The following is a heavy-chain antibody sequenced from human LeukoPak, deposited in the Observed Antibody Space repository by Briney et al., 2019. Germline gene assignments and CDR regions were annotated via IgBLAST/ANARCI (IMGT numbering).Heavy chain of an antibody. CDR3: ARDPVSVGFRINSDF. Sequence: GGSLRLSCEASGFAFSSYVMHWVRQAPGTGLEWVTLITNDGDNKYYTDSVKGRFTISRDNTKNTVYLQMNNLRVEDTAVYFCARDPVSVGFRINSDFWGQGTLVTVSS. J-gene: IGHJ4*02. D-gene: IGHD1-26*01. CDR2: ITNDGDNK. CDR1: GFAFSSYV. V-gene: IGHV3-30-3*01.